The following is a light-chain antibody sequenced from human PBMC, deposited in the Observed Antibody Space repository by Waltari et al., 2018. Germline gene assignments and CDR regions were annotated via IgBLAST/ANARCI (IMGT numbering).Light chain of an antibody. J-gene: IGLJ1*01. Sequence: QPPLTQPPSVSAPPGQTLTIPCSGTSSNLGSHPLHCHQVLPGSAPRLVIHNNNQRPSDVPARFSGSKSGTSASLAISGLQSEDEADYYCGGWDDTLTGPYVFGSGTKVIVL. CDR3: GGWDDTLTGPYV. CDR1: SSNLGSHP. V-gene: IGLV1-44*01. CDR2: NNN.